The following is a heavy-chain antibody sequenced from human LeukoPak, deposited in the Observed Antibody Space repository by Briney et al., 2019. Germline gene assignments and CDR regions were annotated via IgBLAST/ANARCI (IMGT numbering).Heavy chain of an antibody. Sequence: GGSLRLSCAASGFTFSSYGMHWFRQTPGKGLEWVAVIWYDGSNKYYADSVKGRFTISRDNSKNTLYLQMNSLRAEDTALYYCAKDTAMAWWGQGTLVTVSS. CDR3: AKDTAMAW. CDR2: IWYDGSNK. D-gene: IGHD5-18*01. V-gene: IGHV3-33*06. CDR1: GFTFSSYG. J-gene: IGHJ4*02.